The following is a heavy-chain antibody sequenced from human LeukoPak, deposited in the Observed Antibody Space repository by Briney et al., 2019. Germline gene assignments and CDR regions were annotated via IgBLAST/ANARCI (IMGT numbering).Heavy chain of an antibody. Sequence: GGSLRLSYVASGFTFSRYWMAWVRQAPGKGLEWVANINQDESEKNYVDSVRGRFAISRDNAKNSLVVQMDSLRAEDTAVYYCARDRGYSTFDMWGQGTMVTVSS. D-gene: IGHD5-18*01. CDR1: GFTFSRYW. CDR3: ARDRGYSTFDM. CDR2: INQDESEK. J-gene: IGHJ3*02. V-gene: IGHV3-7*05.